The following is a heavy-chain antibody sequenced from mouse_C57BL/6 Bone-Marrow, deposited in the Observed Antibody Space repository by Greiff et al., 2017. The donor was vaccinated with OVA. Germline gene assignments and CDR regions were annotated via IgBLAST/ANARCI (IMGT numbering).Heavy chain of an antibody. CDR1: GYAFSSSW. V-gene: IGHV1-82*01. Sequence: QVQLQQSGHELVKPGASVKISCKASGYAFSSSWMNWVKQRPGKGLEWIGRIYPGDGDTNYNGKFKGKATLTADKSSSTAYMQLSSLTSEDSAVYFCVFYAMDYWGQGTSVTVSS. J-gene: IGHJ4*01. CDR3: VFYAMDY. CDR2: IYPGDGDT.